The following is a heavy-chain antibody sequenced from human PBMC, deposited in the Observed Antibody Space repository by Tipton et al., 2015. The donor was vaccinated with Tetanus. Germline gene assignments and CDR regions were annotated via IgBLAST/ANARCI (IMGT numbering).Heavy chain of an antibody. D-gene: IGHD6-19*01. V-gene: IGHV3-23*01. CDR1: GFTFSNYA. Sequence: SLRLSCAASGFTFSNYAMNWVRQSPLRGLEWVSGISGSGDETHYADSVKGRLTISRDNSMNSVYLQMNSLRAEDTALYYCAKEGPTLHSGRGIDYWGQGTLVTVSS. CDR2: ISGSGDET. J-gene: IGHJ4*02. CDR3: AKEGPTLHSGRGIDY.